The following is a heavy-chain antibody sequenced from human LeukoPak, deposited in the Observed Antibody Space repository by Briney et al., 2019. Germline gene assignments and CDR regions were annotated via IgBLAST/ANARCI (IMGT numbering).Heavy chain of an antibody. Sequence: SGTLSLTCTVSGGSISSSSYYWGWIRQPPGKGLEWIGSIYYSGSTYYNPSLKSRVTISVDTSKNQFSLKLSSVTAADTAVYYCARLGVRLRFLEWLPIDYWGQGTLVTVSS. CDR2: IYYSGST. CDR3: ARLGVRLRFLEWLPIDY. J-gene: IGHJ4*02. CDR1: GGSISSSSYY. D-gene: IGHD3-3*01. V-gene: IGHV4-39*01.